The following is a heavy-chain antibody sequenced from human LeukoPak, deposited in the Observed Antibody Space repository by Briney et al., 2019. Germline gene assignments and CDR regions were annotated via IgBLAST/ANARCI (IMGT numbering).Heavy chain of an antibody. CDR3: ARGLSVERYYYYYMYV. CDR2: ISSSSSTI. J-gene: IGHJ6*03. CDR1: GFTFSDYW. D-gene: IGHD1-1*01. V-gene: IGHV3-48*01. Sequence: PGGSLRLSCAASGFTFSDYWIHWVRPAPGKGLEWVSYISSSSSTIYYADSVKGRFTISRDNAKNSLYLQMNSLRAEDTAVYYCARGLSVERYYYYYMYVWGKGTTVTVSS.